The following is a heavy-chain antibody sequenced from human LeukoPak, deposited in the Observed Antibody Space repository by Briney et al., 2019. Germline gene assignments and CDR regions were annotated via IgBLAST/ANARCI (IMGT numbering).Heavy chain of an antibody. CDR2: IHRDGSDT. J-gene: IGHJ4*02. V-gene: IGHV3-74*01. Sequence: GGSLRLSCTASGCTFSSHWMHWVRQGPGKGLVWVSRIHRDGSDTDYADAVKGRFTISRDNAKNTLYLQMNSLRAEDTAVYYCARDTWNHIDYWGQGTLVTVS. D-gene: IGHD1-14*01. CDR3: ARDTWNHIDY. CDR1: GCTFSSHW.